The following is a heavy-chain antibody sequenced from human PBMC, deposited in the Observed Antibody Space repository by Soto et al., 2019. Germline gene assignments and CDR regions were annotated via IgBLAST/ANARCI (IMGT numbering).Heavy chain of an antibody. J-gene: IGHJ6*04. V-gene: IGHV1-18*01. D-gene: IGHD3-3*01. CDR3: ARSDNLTAHHEFGSGIFCSYFHCMEG. CDR1: GSTFTSYC. CDR2: ISAYDGNT. Sequence: SVEAFSKVPGSTFTSYCSSCVRPSPVQGLEWMGWISAYDGNTNYAQKLQGRVTMTTDTSTSTAYMELRSLRSDDTAVYSCARSDNLTAHHEFGSGIFCSYFHCMEGRDKGSRGSVCS.